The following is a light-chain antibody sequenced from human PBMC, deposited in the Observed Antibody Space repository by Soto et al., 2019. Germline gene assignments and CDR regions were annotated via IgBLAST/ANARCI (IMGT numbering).Light chain of an antibody. CDR2: GAS. V-gene: IGKV3-20*01. CDR3: HQYCSSPRT. J-gene: IGKJ1*01. Sequence: EIVLTQSPGTLSLSPGEGATLSCRASPSVTSSYLAWYQQKPGQAPRLLIYGASSRAIDIPHRFSGSGSATDFTLTITTLEPEDFSVNDCHQYCSSPRTCGQRTKVEIK. CDR1: PSVTSSY.